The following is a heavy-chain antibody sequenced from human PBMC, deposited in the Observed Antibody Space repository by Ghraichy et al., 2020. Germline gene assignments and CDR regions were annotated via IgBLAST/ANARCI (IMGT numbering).Heavy chain of an antibody. J-gene: IGHJ4*02. V-gene: IGHV4-61*01. CDR1: GGSVSSGSYY. Sequence: SETLSLTCTVSGGSVSSGSYYWSWIRQPPGKGLEWIGYIYYSGSTNYNPSLKSRVTISVDTSKNQFSLKLSSLTAADSAVYYCAIVVRIAAAGSPDYWGQGTLVTVSS. CDR2: IYYSGST. CDR3: AIVVRIAAAGSPDY. D-gene: IGHD6-13*01.